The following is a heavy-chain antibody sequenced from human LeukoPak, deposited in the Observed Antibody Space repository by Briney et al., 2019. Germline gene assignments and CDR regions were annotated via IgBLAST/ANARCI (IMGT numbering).Heavy chain of an antibody. Sequence: SETLSLTCTVSGGSVSSGSYYWSWIRQPPGKGLEWIGYIYYSGSTNYNPSLKSRATISVDASKNQFSLKLSSVTAADTAVYYCARDRYNWNDVMGDYYYYGMDVWGKGTTVTVSS. J-gene: IGHJ6*04. CDR2: IYYSGST. CDR1: GGSVSSGSYY. CDR3: ARDRYNWNDVMGDYYYYGMDV. D-gene: IGHD1-1*01. V-gene: IGHV4-61*01.